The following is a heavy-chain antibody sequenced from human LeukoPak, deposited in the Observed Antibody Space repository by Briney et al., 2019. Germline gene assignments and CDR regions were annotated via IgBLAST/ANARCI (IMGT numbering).Heavy chain of an antibody. V-gene: IGHV4-38-2*02. Sequence: PSETLSLTCAVSGYFISSGYYWGWTRQPPGKGLEWIGSIYHSGSTYYNPSLKSRVTISVDTSKNQFSLKLSSVTAADTAVYYCARDYGSGSYYYNWFDPWGQGTLVTVSS. D-gene: IGHD3-10*01. CDR3: ARDYGSGSYYYNWFDP. J-gene: IGHJ5*02. CDR1: GYFISSGYY. CDR2: IYHSGST.